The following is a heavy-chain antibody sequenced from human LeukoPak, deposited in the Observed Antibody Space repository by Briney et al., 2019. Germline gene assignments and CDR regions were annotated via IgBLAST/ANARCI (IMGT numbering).Heavy chain of an antibody. V-gene: IGHV3-21*01. D-gene: IGHD3-10*01. CDR2: ISDSSSYI. Sequence: GGSLRLSCAVSGFTFNTYAMNWVRQAPGKGLEWVSSISDSSSYIYYADSVKGRFTISRDNAKNSLYLQMNSLRAEDTAVYYCARYYGSGSPPFDYWGQGTLVTVSS. CDR3: ARYYGSGSPPFDY. J-gene: IGHJ4*02. CDR1: GFTFNTYA.